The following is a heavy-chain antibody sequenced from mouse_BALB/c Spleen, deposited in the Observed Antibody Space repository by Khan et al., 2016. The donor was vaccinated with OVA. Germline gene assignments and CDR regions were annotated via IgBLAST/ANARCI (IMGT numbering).Heavy chain of an antibody. J-gene: IGHJ4*01. CDR3: ARSWAMDY. Sequence: EVELVESGGGFVQPGGSRKLSCAASGFTFSDYGMAWVRQAPGKGPEWVAFISNLAYSIYYADTVTGRFTFSRENAKNTLYLEMSSLRSEDTAMYYCARSWAMDYWGQGTSVTVSS. CDR1: GFTFSDYG. CDR2: ISNLAYSI. V-gene: IGHV5-15*02.